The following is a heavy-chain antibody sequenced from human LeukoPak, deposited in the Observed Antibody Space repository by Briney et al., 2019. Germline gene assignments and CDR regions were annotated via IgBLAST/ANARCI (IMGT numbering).Heavy chain of an antibody. D-gene: IGHD3-10*01. V-gene: IGHV4-59*01. CDR3: ARERRGEGYFDC. Sequence: SETLSLTCTVSGGSISSYYWSWIRQPPGKGLEWIGYIYYSGSTNYNPSLKSRVTISVDTSKNQFSLKLSSVTAADTAVYYCARERRGEGYFDCLGQVALVTVSS. CDR2: IYYSGST. CDR1: GGSISSYY. J-gene: IGHJ4*02.